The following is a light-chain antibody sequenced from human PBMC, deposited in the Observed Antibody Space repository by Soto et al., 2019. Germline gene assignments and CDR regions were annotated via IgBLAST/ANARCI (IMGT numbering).Light chain of an antibody. CDR2: GAS. CDR1: QSVSSSY. CDR3: QQYGSSPYT. V-gene: IGKV3-20*01. Sequence: EIVLTQSPGTLSLSPGERATLSCRASQSVSSSYLAWYQQKPGQAPRLLIYGASSRATGIPDRFSGSGSGTDFTLTISRLEPEDLAVYSCQQYGSSPYTFGQGTKLAIK. J-gene: IGKJ2*01.